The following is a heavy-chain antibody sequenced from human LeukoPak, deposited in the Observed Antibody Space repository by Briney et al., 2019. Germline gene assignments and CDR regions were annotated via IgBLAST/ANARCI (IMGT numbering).Heavy chain of an antibody. CDR2: ISYDGSNK. J-gene: IGHJ4*02. V-gene: IGHV3-30*18. Sequence: GGSLRLSCAASGFSFSSYGMHWVRQAPGKGLEWVAVISYDGSNKYYADSVKGRLTISRDNSKNTLYLEMNSPRAEDTAVYYCAKGPGPYYFDYWGQGTPVTVSS. CDR1: GFSFSSYG. CDR3: AKGPGPYYFDY. D-gene: IGHD7-27*01.